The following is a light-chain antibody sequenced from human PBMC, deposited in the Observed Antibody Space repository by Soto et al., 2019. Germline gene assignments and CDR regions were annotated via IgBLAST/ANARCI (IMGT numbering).Light chain of an antibody. Sequence: DIEMTQSPSSLSASVEDRVVMTCRASQSISNRLNWYQQKPGAAPKLLIYAASALHSGVPSRFSGSGSGTDFTLTISSLHPEDFAVYFCQQFKNYPITFGQGTRLEI. CDR1: QSISNR. CDR3: QQFKNYPIT. J-gene: IGKJ5*01. V-gene: IGKV1-39*01. CDR2: AAS.